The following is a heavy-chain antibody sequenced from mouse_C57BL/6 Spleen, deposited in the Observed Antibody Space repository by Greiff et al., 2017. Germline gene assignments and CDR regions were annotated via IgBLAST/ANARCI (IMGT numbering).Heavy chain of an antibody. J-gene: IGHJ4*01. CDR2: ISYDGSN. Sequence: EVKLVESGPGLVQPSQSLSLTCSVTGYSITSGYYWNWIRQFPGNKLEWMGYISYDGSNNSNPSLKNRISITRDTSKNQFFLKWKSVTTEDTATFYCARAGVYYDYGNYAMDYWGQGTSVTVAS. V-gene: IGHV3-6*01. CDR3: ARAGVYYDYGNYAMDY. D-gene: IGHD2-4*01. CDR1: GYSITSGYY.